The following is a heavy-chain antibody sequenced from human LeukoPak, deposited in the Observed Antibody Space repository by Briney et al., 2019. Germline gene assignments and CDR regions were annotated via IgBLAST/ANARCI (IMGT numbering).Heavy chain of an antibody. CDR2: MNPNSGNT. Sequence: ASVKVSCKASGYTFTSYDINWVRQATGQGLEWMGWMNPNSGNTGYAQKFQGRVTMTRNTSISTAYMELSSLRSEDTAVYYCARGWSSWYRDDYWGQGTLVTVSS. V-gene: IGHV1-8*01. J-gene: IGHJ4*02. D-gene: IGHD6-13*01. CDR3: ARGWSSWYRDDY. CDR1: GYTFTSYD.